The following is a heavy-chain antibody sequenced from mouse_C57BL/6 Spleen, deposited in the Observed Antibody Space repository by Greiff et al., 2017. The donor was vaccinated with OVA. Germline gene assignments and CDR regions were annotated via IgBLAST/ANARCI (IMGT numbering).Heavy chain of an antibody. D-gene: IGHD1-1*01. CDR2: IDPANGNT. CDR1: GFNIKNTY. J-gene: IGHJ3*01. V-gene: IGHV14-3*01. CDR3: ARGEDYYGSSNSWFAY. Sequence: EVKLVESVAELVRPGASVKLSCTASGFNIKNTYMHWVKQRPEQGLEWIGRIDPANGNTKYAPKFQGKATITADTSSNTAYLQLSSLTSEDTAIYYCARGEDYYGSSNSWFAYWGQGTLVTVSA.